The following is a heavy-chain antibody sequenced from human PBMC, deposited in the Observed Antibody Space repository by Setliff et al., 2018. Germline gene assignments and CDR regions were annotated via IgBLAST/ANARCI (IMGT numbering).Heavy chain of an antibody. Sequence: SETLSLTCTVSGGPFSGASIWSWIRQPPGKGLEFIGYVYYSGTTYYNPSLKSRVTIFVDTSKNQFSLNLNSVTAADTGVYYCASCRYQVPYDYWGQGILVTVSS. D-gene: IGHD2-2*01. CDR1: GGPFSGAS. CDR2: VYYSGTT. CDR3: ASCRYQVPYDY. V-gene: IGHV4-59*08. J-gene: IGHJ4*02.